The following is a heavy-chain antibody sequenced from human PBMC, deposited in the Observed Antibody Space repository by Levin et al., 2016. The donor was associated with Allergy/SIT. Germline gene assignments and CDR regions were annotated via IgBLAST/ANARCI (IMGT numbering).Heavy chain of an antibody. CDR3: ARDPTPVEMATMRAFDY. CDR2: ISSSSSYI. CDR1: GFTFSSYS. J-gene: IGHJ4*02. Sequence: GESLKISCAASGFTFSSYSMNWVRQAPGKGLEWVSSISSSSSYIYYADSVKGRFTISRDNAKNSLYLQMNSLRAEDTAVYYCARDPTPVEMATMRAFDYWGQGTLVTVSS. V-gene: IGHV3-21*01. D-gene: IGHD5-24*01.